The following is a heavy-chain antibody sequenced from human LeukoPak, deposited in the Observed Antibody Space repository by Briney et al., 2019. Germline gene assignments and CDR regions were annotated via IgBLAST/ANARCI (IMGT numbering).Heavy chain of an antibody. CDR2: IEYSETST. CDR1: GFTLSSYE. V-gene: IGHV3-21*01. J-gene: IGHJ4*02. D-gene: IGHD3-10*01. CDR3: ARGEYGSGSYHIDY. Sequence: GSLRLSCTVSGFTLSSYEMSWIRQAPGKGLEWVSSIEYSETSTHYADSVKGRFTISRDNAKNSLYLQMNSLRAEDTAVYYCARGEYGSGSYHIDYWGQGTLVTVSS.